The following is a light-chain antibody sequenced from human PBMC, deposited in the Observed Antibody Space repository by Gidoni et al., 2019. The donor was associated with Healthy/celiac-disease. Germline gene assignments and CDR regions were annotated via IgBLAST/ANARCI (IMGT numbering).Light chain of an antibody. CDR2: GAS. J-gene: IGKJ1*01. CDR3: QQYNNWPQT. Sequence: ELVMTQSPATLSVSPGESATISCRASQSVSSNLAWYQQKPGQAPRLLIYGASTRATGIPTRFSGSGSGTEFTLTISSLQSEDFAVYYCQQYNNWPQTFGQGTKVEIK. CDR1: QSVSSN. V-gene: IGKV3-15*01.